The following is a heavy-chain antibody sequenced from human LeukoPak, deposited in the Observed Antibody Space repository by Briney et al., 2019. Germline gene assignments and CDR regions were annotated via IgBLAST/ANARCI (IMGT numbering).Heavy chain of an antibody. CDR2: IYHSGST. J-gene: IGHJ2*01. V-gene: IGHV4-38-2*02. CDR3: ASQALPGWYFNV. Sequence: SETLSLTCTVSGYSFSSGYYWGWLRQPPGKGQEWIGSIYHSGSTYYNPSLNSRVTMSVDTSKNQFSLNLRSVTAADTAFYYCASQALPGWYFNVWGRGTLVTVSS. CDR1: GYSFSSGYY.